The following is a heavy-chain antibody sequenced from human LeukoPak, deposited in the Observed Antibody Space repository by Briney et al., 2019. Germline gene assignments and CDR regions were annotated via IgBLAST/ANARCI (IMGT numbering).Heavy chain of an antibody. CDR2: IYYSGST. CDR3: ASYIVVVPAATGGAFDI. J-gene: IGHJ3*02. CDR1: GGSISSYY. V-gene: IGHV4-59*08. D-gene: IGHD2-2*01. Sequence: PSETLSLTCTVSGGSISSYYRSWIRQPPGKGLEWIGYIYYSGSTNYNPSLKSRVTISVDTSKNQFSLKLSSVTAADTAVYYCASYIVVVPAATGGAFDIWGQGTMVTVSS.